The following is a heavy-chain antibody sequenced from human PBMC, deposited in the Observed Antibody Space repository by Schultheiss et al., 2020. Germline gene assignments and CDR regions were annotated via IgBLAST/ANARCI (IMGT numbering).Heavy chain of an antibody. J-gene: IGHJ4*02. V-gene: IGHV3-23*01. CDR2: ISGRGGST. CDR1: GFTFSSYA. Sequence: GGSLRLSCAASGFTFSSYAMSWVRQAPGKGLEWVSTISGRGGSTYYADSVKGRFTISRDNSKNTLYLQMNSLRAEDTAVYYCARESFGGDFDYWGQGTLGTVSS. D-gene: IGHD3-3*01. CDR3: ARESFGGDFDY.